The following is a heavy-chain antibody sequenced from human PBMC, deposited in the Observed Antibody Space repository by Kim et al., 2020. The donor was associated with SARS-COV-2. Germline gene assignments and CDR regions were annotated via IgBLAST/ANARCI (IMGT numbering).Heavy chain of an antibody. CDR1: GFTFSTYA. J-gene: IGHJ4*01. CDR2: VSGGGDST. D-gene: IGHD2-8*01. Sequence: GGSLRLSCAASGFTFSTYAMTWVRQAPGKGLEWVSGVSGGGDSTYYADSLKGRFTISRDNSKSTLYLLMNSLRAEDTAVYYCAKDRAWSARGVLFDHWG. CDR3: AKDRAWSARGVLFDH. V-gene: IGHV3-23*01.